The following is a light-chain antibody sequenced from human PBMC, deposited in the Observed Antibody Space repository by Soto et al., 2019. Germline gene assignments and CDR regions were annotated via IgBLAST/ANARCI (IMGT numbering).Light chain of an antibody. Sequence: DIQMTHSPSTLSASVGCRGNLSCRASQSIRNWLAWYQQKPGKAPKLLISKASSLESGVPSRFSGSASGTEFTLTISSMPPDDSATYYCQQYDTYWTFGQGTKVDIK. V-gene: IGKV1-5*03. CDR2: KAS. CDR3: QQYDTYWT. J-gene: IGKJ1*01. CDR1: QSIRNW.